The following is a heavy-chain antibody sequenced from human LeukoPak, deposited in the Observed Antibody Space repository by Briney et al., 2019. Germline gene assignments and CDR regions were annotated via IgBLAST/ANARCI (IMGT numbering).Heavy chain of an antibody. D-gene: IGHD6-6*01. V-gene: IGHV3-30*02. CDR1: GFNFSSYG. J-gene: IGHJ4*02. Sequence: PGGSLRLSCAASGFNFSSYGMHWVRQAPGRGREGGAFIRYDGSNKYYADSVKGRFTISRDNSKNTLYLQMNSLRAEDTAVYYCAKDAARPTSGAPGYWGQGTLVTVSS. CDR2: IRYDGSNK. CDR3: AKDAARPTSGAPGY.